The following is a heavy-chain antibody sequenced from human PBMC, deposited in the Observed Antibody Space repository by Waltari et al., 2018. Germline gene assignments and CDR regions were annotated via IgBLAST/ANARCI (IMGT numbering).Heavy chain of an antibody. Sequence: QVQLQQWGAGLLKPSETLSLTCAVYGGSFSGYYWSWIRQPPGKGLEWIGEINHSGSTNYNPSLKSRVTISVDTSKNQFSLKLSSVTAADTAVYYCARARRYDFWSGYSPYYYYGMDVWGQGTTVTVSS. D-gene: IGHD3-3*01. CDR1: GGSFSGYY. CDR2: INHSGST. CDR3: ARARRYDFWSGYSPYYYYGMDV. J-gene: IGHJ6*02. V-gene: IGHV4-34*01.